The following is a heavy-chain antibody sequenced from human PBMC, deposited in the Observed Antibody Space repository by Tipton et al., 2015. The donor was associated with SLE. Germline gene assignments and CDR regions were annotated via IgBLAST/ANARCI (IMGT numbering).Heavy chain of an antibody. CDR3: ARSRGAAGGNFDC. CDR1: GDSISRYY. J-gene: IGHJ4*02. Sequence: TLSLTCTVSGDSISRYYWSWIRQPPGRGLEWIGYMHYRGDTHYNPSLKSRVTISVDTSKIHFSLNLSSVTAADTAVYYCARSRGAAGGNFDCWGQGTLVTVSS. CDR2: MHYRGDT. D-gene: IGHD6-13*01. V-gene: IGHV4-59*08.